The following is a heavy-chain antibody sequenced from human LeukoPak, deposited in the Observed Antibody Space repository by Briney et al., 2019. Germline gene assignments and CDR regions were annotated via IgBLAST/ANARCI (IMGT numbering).Heavy chain of an antibody. CDR3: ARAPGYYGDPFDY. Sequence: GGSLRLSCAASGFTFSSYWMHWVRQAPGKGLVWVSCISSSTSYIYYADSVRGRFTISRDNAKNSLYLQMNSLRVEDTAVYYCARAPGYYGDPFDYWGQGTLVTVSS. CDR2: ISSSTSYI. CDR1: GFTFSSYW. J-gene: IGHJ4*02. D-gene: IGHD4-17*01. V-gene: IGHV3-21*01.